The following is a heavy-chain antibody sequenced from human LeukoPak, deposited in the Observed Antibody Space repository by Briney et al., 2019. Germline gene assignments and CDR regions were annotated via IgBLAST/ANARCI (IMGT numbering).Heavy chain of an antibody. D-gene: IGHD2-2*01. J-gene: IGHJ3*02. CDR3: ARGGACSSTSCYVIGGAFDI. Sequence: SETLSPTCTVSGYSISSGYYWGWIRQPPGKGLEWIGSIYHSGSTYYNPSLKSRVTISVDTSKNQFSLKLSSVTAADTAVYYCARGGACSSTSCYVIGGAFDIWGQGTMVTVSS. CDR1: GYSISSGYY. V-gene: IGHV4-38-2*02. CDR2: IYHSGST.